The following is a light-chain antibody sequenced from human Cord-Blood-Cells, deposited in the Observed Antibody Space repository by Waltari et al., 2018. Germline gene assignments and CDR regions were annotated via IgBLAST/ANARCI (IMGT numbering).Light chain of an antibody. Sequence: DIVMTQSPDSLAVSLGGRATINCKSSQSVLYSSNNNNYLAWYQQKPGQPPKLLIYWASTRESGVPDRFSGSGSGTDFTLTISSLQAEDVAVYYCQQYYRTPPTFGQGTKVEIK. CDR1: QSVLYSSNNNNY. V-gene: IGKV4-1*01. J-gene: IGKJ1*01. CDR3: QQYYRTPPT. CDR2: WAS.